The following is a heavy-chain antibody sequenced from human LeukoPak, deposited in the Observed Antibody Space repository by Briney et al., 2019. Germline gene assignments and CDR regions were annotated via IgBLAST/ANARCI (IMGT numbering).Heavy chain of an antibody. D-gene: IGHD3-16*01. CDR2: ISSIETI. Sequence: GGSLRLSCAASGFTFSNYAMDWARQAPGKGLEWVSYISSIETIYYADSVRGRFTISKDNAKNSLYLQMNSLTAEDTAVYYCARDRLVDVPLDRIYWGQGTLVTVSS. V-gene: IGHV3-69-1*01. J-gene: IGHJ4*02. CDR1: GFTFSNYA. CDR3: ARDRLVDVPLDRIY.